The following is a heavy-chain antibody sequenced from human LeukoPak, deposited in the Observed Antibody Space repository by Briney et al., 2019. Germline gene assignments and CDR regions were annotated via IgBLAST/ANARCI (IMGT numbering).Heavy chain of an antibody. CDR2: IYYSGST. J-gene: IGHJ5*02. Sequence: SETLSLTCAVYGGSFSGYYWSWIRQPPGKGLEWIGYIYYSGSTNYNPSLKSRVTISVDTSKNQFSLKLSSVTAADTAVYYCARHQWAAMVTCWFDPWGQGTLVTVSS. V-gene: IGHV4-59*01. CDR1: GGSFSGYY. CDR3: ARHQWAAMVTCWFDP. D-gene: IGHD5-18*01.